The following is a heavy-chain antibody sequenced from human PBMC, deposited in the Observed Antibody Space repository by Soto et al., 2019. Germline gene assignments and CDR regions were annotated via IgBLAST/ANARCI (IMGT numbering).Heavy chain of an antibody. CDR2: LVPVFGTA. CDR3: ARSPGVFDY. V-gene: IGHV1-69*06. D-gene: IGHD3-10*01. Sequence: VQLVQSGAEVKKPGSSVKVSCKASGGTFSSLAISWVRQAPGQGLEWMGGLVPVFGTANYAQKFQDRVTITADKSTSTSYMELSSLRSEDTAVYYCARSPGVFDYWGQGTLFTVSS. CDR1: GGTFSSLA. J-gene: IGHJ4*02.